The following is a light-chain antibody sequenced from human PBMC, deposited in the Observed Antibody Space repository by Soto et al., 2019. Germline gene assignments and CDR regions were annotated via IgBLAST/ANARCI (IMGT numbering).Light chain of an antibody. CDR3: ATWDDSLNGWV. CDR2: RDI. J-gene: IGLJ3*02. Sequence: QSVLTQPPSASGTPGQRVTISCSGSSSNIGSNTVSWYQQLPGTAPKLLIYRDIQWPSGVPDRFSGSKSGTSASLAISGLQSEYEADYYCATWDDSLNGWVFGGGTKLTVL. V-gene: IGLV1-44*01. CDR1: SSNIGSNT.